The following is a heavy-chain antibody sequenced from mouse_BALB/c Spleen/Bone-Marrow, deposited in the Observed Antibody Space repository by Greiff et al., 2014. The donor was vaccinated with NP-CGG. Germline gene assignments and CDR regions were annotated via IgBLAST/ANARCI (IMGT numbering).Heavy chain of an antibody. Sequence: VQLQQSGAELVKPGAPVKLSCKTSGYTFTSYWIQWVKQRPGQGLGWIGGIFPGTGTTYYNEKFKGKATLTIDTSSSTAYMQLSSLTSEDSAVYFCASRDSSGYVPDYWGQGTTLTVSS. D-gene: IGHD3-2*01. J-gene: IGHJ2*01. CDR3: ASRDSSGYVPDY. CDR2: IFPGTGTT. CDR1: GYTFTSYW. V-gene: IGHV1S132*01.